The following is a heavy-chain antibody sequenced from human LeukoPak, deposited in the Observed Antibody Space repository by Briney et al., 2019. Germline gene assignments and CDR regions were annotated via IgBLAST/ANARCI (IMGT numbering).Heavy chain of an antibody. CDR2: IYYSGST. Sequence: SETLSLTCTVSVGSISSSSYYCGWIRQPPGKGLEWIGSIYYSGSTYYNPSLKSRVTISVDTSKHQFSLKLSSVTAADTAVYYSARDRGDYAVFRDNWFDRWGQGTLVTVSS. CDR3: ARDRGDYAVFRDNWFDR. V-gene: IGHV4-39*07. J-gene: IGHJ5*02. CDR1: VGSISSSSYY. D-gene: IGHD4-17*01.